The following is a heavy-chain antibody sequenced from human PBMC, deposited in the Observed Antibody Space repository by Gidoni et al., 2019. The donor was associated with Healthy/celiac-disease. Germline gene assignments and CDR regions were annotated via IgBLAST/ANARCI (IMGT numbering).Heavy chain of an antibody. CDR2: INHSGST. J-gene: IGHJ5*02. Sequence: QVQLQQWGAGLLKPSATLSLTCAVSGGSFSGYYWSWIRQPPGKGLEWIGEINHSGSTNYNPSLKSRVTISVDTSKNQFSLKLSSVTAADTAVYYCARAPITMIVVVKDVWFDPWGQGTLVTVSS. D-gene: IGHD3-22*01. CDR1: GGSFSGYY. V-gene: IGHV4-34*01. CDR3: ARAPITMIVVVKDVWFDP.